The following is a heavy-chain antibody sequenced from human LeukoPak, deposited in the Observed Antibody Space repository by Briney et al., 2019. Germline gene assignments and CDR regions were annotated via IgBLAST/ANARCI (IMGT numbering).Heavy chain of an antibody. D-gene: IGHD4-11*01. J-gene: IGHJ6*03. V-gene: IGHV4-38-2*01. CDR3: ARVNYDNYYYYMDV. Sequence: SETLSLTCAVSGYSISSGYYWGWIRQPPGKGLEWIGSIYHSGSTYYNPSLKSRVTISVHTSKNQFSLKLSSVTAADTAVYYCARVNYDNYYYYMDVWGKGTTVTVSS. CDR1: GYSISSGYY. CDR2: IYHSGST.